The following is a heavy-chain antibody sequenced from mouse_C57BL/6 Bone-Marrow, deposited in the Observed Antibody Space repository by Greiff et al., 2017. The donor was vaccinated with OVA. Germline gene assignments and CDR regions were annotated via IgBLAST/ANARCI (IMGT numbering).Heavy chain of an antibody. J-gene: IGHJ2*01. V-gene: IGHV1-82*01. CDR1: GYAFSSSW. Sequence: VQLQESGPELVKPGASVKISCKASGYAFSSSWMNWVKQRPGKGLEWIGRIYPGDGDTNYNGKFKGKATLTADKSSSTAYMQLSSLTSEDSAVYFCASNYFDYWGQGTTLTVSS. CDR3: ASNYFDY. CDR2: IYPGDGDT.